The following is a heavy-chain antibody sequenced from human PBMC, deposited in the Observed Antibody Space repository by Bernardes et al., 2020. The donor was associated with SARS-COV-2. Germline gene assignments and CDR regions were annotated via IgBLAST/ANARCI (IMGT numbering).Heavy chain of an antibody. CDR2: ISSSSSYI. D-gene: IGHD2-2*02. CDR1: GFTFSSYS. CDR3: ARVHSRYCSSTSCYTGFAFDI. J-gene: IGHJ3*02. Sequence: GSLRLSCAASGFTFSSYSMNWVRQAPGKGLEWVSSISSSSSYIYYADSVKGRFTISRDNAKNSLYLQMNSLRAEDTAVYYCARVHSRYCSSTSCYTGFAFDIWGQGTMVTVSS. V-gene: IGHV3-21*01.